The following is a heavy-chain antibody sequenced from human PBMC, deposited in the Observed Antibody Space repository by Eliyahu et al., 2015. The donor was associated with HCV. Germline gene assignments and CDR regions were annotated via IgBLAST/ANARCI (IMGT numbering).Heavy chain of an antibody. D-gene: IGHD3-22*01. CDR1: GFXFSSYA. Sequence: EVQLLESGGGLVQPGGSLRLSCAASGFXFSSYAMSWVRQAPGKGLEGVSAISGSGGSTYYADSVKGRFTISRDNSKNTLYLQMNSLRAEDTAVYYCAKDLYDSSGYNAFDIWGQGTMVTVSS. CDR2: ISGSGGST. CDR3: AKDLYDSSGYNAFDI. V-gene: IGHV3-23*01. J-gene: IGHJ3*02.